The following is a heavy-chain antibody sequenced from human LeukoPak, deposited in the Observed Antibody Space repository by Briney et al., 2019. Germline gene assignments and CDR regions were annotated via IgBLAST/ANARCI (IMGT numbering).Heavy chain of an antibody. CDR2: IRYDGSNK. D-gene: IGHD3-22*01. V-gene: IGHV3-30*02. J-gene: IGHJ3*02. Sequence: GGSLRLSCAASGFIFSSYGMHWVRQAPGKGLEWVAFIRYDGSNKYYADSVKGRFTISRDNSKNTLYLQMNSLRAEDTAVYYCAKSRITMIVVAFDIWGQGTMVTVSS. CDR3: AKSRITMIVVAFDI. CDR1: GFIFSSYG.